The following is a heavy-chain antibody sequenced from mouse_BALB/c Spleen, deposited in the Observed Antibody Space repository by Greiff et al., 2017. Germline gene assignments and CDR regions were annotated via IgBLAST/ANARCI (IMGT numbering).Heavy chain of an antibody. J-gene: IGHJ4*01. Sequence: VQLQESAAELARPGASVKMSCKASGYTFTSYTMHWVKQRPGQGLEWIGYINPSSGYTEYNQKFKDKTTLTADKSSSTAYMQLSSLTSEDSAVYYCARGDGDYAMDYWGQGTSVTVSS. D-gene: IGHD3-3*01. V-gene: IGHV1-4*02. CDR2: INPSSGYT. CDR3: ARGDGDYAMDY. CDR1: GYTFTSYT.